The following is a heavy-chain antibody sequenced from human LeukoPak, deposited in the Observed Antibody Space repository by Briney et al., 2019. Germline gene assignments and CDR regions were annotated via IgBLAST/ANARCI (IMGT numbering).Heavy chain of an antibody. CDR2: ITSNGGST. J-gene: IGHJ3*01. CDR1: GFTVSNKY. D-gene: IGHD4-17*01. Sequence: GGSLRLSCAASGFTVSNKYMTWVRQAPGKGPEWVSLITSNGGSTNYADSVKGRFTISRDNSQNSLFLQMDSLRTGDTAFYCVKVDYGDAFHVWGQGTLVTVSS. CDR3: VKVDYGDAFHV. V-gene: IGHV3-43*01.